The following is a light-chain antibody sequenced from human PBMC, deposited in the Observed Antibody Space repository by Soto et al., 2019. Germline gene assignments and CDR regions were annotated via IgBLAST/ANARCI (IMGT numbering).Light chain of an antibody. CDR3: QQRSNWIT. V-gene: IGKV3-11*01. J-gene: IGKJ5*01. Sequence: SPVSVSATPRERDPLSCRASQNIRSSLAWYQQRPGQAPRLLIYDASTRATGIPPRFSGGGSGTDFTLTISSLEPEDFAVYYCQQRSNWITFAQGTRLAI. CDR2: DAS. CDR1: QNIRSS.